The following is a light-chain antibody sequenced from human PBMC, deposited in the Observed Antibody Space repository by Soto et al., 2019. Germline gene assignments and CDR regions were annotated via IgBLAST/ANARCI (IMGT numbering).Light chain of an antibody. Sequence: DVQMTQSPSSLSAFVGDRVTITCRASQGIAPYLAWFQQKPGIVPKLLISATSTLQSGVTSRFSGSGSGTDFTLTINSLQPEDVGTYYCQKYNSAPLTFGGGTKVEIK. CDR2: ATS. CDR1: QGIAPY. J-gene: IGKJ4*01. V-gene: IGKV1-27*01. CDR3: QKYNSAPLT.